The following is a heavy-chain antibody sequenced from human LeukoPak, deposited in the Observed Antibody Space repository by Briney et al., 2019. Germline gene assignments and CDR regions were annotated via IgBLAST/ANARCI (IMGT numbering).Heavy chain of an antibody. Sequence: PSETLSLTCAVSGGSISSGNYYWSWIRQHPGKGLEWIGYIYYSGSTYYNPSLKSRVTISVDTSKNQFSLKLSSVTAADTAVYYCAREGYDSSGYYWDYWGQGTLVTVSS. CDR2: IYYSGST. CDR1: GGSISSGNYY. CDR3: AREGYDSSGYYWDY. J-gene: IGHJ4*02. V-gene: IGHV4-31*02. D-gene: IGHD3-22*01.